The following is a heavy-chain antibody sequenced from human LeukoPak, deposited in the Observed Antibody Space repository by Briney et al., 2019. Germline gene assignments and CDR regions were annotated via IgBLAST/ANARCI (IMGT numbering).Heavy chain of an antibody. CDR3: ARTARFAGYGMDV. CDR1: GGSISSGSYY. CDR2: IYTSGST. Sequence: SETLSLTCTVSGGSISSGSYYWSWIRQPAGKGLEWIGRIYTSGSTNYNPSLKSRVTISVDTSKNQFSLKLSSVTAADTAVYYCARTARFAGYGMDVWGQGTTVTVSS. V-gene: IGHV4-61*02. D-gene: IGHD3-3*01. J-gene: IGHJ6*02.